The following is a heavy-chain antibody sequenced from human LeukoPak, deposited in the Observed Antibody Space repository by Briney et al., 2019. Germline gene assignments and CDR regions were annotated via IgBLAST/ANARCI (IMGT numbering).Heavy chain of an antibody. J-gene: IGHJ4*02. V-gene: IGHV5-51*01. CDR3: VRDYGGVDF. CDR1: GYSFSNYW. D-gene: IGHD4/OR15-4a*01. Sequence: GESLKISCKGSGYSFSNYWIGWVRQMPGKGLEWMGIIYPDDSDTRYSPSFKGQVTISADKSISTAYLQWSSLKASDTAVYYCVRDYGGVDFWGQGTLVTVSS. CDR2: IYPDDSDT.